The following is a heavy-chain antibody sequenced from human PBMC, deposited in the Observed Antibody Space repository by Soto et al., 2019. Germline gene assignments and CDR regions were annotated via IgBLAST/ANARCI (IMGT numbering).Heavy chain of an antibody. CDR3: GYVGGYSTGDYSFDL. Sequence: GASVKVSCKVSGPTFTSNGIGWVRQAPGQGLEWLGWISTYNENRDSAPKLEDRLTMTTDRSTTTAYMELRNLESDDTALYYCGYVGGYSTGDYSFDLWGQGTPVTVS. CDR1: GPTFTSNG. D-gene: IGHD5-18*01. CDR2: ISTYNENR. V-gene: IGHV1-18*04. J-gene: IGHJ4*02.